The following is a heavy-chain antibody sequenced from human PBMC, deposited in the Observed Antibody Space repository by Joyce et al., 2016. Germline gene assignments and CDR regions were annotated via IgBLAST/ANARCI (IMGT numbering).Heavy chain of an antibody. V-gene: IGHV4-39*07. D-gene: IGHD1-7*01. J-gene: IGHJ4*02. CDR2: IYYSGST. CDR3: ARARSWNYRTYFDY. Sequence: QLQLQESGPGLVKPSETLSLTCSVSGGSMNSSSYYWGWIRQPPGKGLGWIGSIYYSGSTYYNPSLKSRVTISLATSRNQFALKLSSVTAADTAVYFCARARSWNYRTYFDYWGQGILVTVSS. CDR1: GGSMNSSSYY.